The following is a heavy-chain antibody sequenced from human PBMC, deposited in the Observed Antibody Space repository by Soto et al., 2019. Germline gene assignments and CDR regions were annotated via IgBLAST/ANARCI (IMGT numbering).Heavy chain of an antibody. CDR2: FDPEDGET. V-gene: IGHV1-24*01. Sequence: GASVKVSCKVSGYTLTELSMHWVRQAPGKGLEWMGGFDPEDGETIYAQKFQGRVTMTEDTSTDTAYMELSSLTSEDTAVYYCARDRSVLLFGESEYVPTMDVWGQGTTVTVSS. CDR1: GYTLTELS. CDR3: ARDRSVLLFGESEYVPTMDV. D-gene: IGHD3-10*01. J-gene: IGHJ6*02.